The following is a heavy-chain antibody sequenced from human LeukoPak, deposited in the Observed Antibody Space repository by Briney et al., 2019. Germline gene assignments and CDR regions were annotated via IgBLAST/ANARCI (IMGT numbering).Heavy chain of an antibody. CDR2: ISPYNGNT. D-gene: IGHD2-15*01. Sequence: ASVKVSCKASGYTFTSYGITWVRQAPGQGLEWMGWISPYNGNTNYVQKLQGRVTMTTDTSTSTAYMELRSLRSDDTAVYYCARDVGRYYYYYYMDVWGKGTTVTVSS. CDR3: ARDVGRYYYYYYMDV. V-gene: IGHV1-18*01. CDR1: GYTFTSYG. J-gene: IGHJ6*03.